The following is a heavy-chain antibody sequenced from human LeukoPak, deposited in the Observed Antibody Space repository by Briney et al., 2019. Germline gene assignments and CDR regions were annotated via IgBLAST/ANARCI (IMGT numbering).Heavy chain of an antibody. CDR2: ISAYNGNT. D-gene: IGHD5-24*01. CDR1: GYTFTSYG. V-gene: IGHV1-18*01. CDR3: ARETVEMATIKNGMDV. Sequence: ASVKVSCKASGYTFTSYGISWVRQAPGQGLEWMGWISAYNGNTNYAQKLQGRVTMTTDTSTSTAYMELSSLRSEDTAVYYCARETVEMATIKNGMDVWGQGTTVTVSS. J-gene: IGHJ6*02.